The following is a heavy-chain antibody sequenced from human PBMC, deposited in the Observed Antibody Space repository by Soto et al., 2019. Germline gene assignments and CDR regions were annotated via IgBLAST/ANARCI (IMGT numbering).Heavy chain of an antibody. CDR2: IKSKTDGGTT. CDR1: GFTFSNAW. D-gene: IGHD6-13*01. CDR3: TTEAAAAGMPNYFDY. Sequence: GGSLRLSCAASGFTFSNAWMSWVRQAPGKGLEWVGRIKSKTDGGTTDYAAPVKGRFTISRDDSKNTLYLQMNSLKTEDTAVYYCTTEAAAAGMPNYFDYWGQGTLVTVSS. J-gene: IGHJ4*02. V-gene: IGHV3-15*01.